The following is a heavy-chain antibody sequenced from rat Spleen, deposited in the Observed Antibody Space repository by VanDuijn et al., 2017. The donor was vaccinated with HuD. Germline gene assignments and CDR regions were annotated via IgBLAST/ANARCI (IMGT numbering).Heavy chain of an antibody. V-gene: IGHV3-3*01. D-gene: IGHD1-10*01. Sequence: EVLLQESGPGLVKPSQSLSLTCSVTFYSIISSYRWNWIRKFPGNKLEWMGYINNAGSTTYNPSLKSRISITRDTSRNQFFLQVNSVIIDDTATYYCARSSYNNYYFHYWGQGVMVTGSS. J-gene: IGHJ2*01. CDR2: INNAGST. CDR3: ARSSYNNYYFHY. CDR1: FYSIISSYR.